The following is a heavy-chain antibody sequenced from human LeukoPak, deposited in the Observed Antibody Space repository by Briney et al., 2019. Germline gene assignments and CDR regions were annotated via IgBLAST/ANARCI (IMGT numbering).Heavy chain of an antibody. D-gene: IGHD1-26*01. CDR3: AKEGSNGDFDY. V-gene: IGHV3-30*18. Sequence: GRSQRLSCAASGFTFSSYDMHWVRQAPGKGLEWVTVISYDGSNKYYGDSVKGRFTISRDNSKNTLYLKMNSLRAEDTAVYYCAKEGSNGDFDYWGQGTLVTVSS. J-gene: IGHJ4*02. CDR1: GFTFSSYD. CDR2: ISYDGSNK.